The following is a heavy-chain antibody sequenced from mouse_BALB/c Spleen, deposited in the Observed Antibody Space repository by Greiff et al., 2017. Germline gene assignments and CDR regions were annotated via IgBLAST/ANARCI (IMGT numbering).Heavy chain of an antibody. J-gene: IGHJ2*01. CDR3: ARFITTVVDFDY. D-gene: IGHD1-1*01. V-gene: IGHV1-80*01. CDR1: GYAFSSYW. Sequence: QVQLQQSGAELVRPGSSVKISCKASGYAFSSYWMNWVKQRPGQGLEWIGQIYPGDGDTNYNGKFKGKATLTADKSSSTAYMPLSSLTSEDSAVYFCARFITTVVDFDYWGQGTTLTVSA. CDR2: IYPGDGDT.